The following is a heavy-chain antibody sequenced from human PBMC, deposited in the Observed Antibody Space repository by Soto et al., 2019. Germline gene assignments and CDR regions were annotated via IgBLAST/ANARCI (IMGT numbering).Heavy chain of an antibody. V-gene: IGHV4-4*02. Sequence: PSETLSLTCAVSGGSISSSNWWSWVRQPPGKGLEWIGEIYHSGSTNYNPSLKSRVTISVDKSKNQFSLKLSSVTAADTAVYYCARAHPYYYYGMDVWGQGTTVTVSS. CDR3: ARAHPYYYYGMDV. J-gene: IGHJ6*02. CDR1: GGSISSSNW. CDR2: IYHSGST.